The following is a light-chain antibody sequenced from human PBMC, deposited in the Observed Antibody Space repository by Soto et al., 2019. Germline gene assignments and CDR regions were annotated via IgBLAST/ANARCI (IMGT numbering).Light chain of an antibody. CDR1: SSDVGGNKY. CDR2: EVS. V-gene: IGLV2-8*01. J-gene: IGLJ1*01. CDR3: GSYAGSDTYV. Sequence: QSALTQPASVSGSPGQSITISCTGTSSDVGGNKYVSWYQQYPGKVPKLLIYEVSKRPSGVPDRFSGSKSGNTASLTVSGLQAEDEADYYCGSYAGSDTYVFGTGTKLTVL.